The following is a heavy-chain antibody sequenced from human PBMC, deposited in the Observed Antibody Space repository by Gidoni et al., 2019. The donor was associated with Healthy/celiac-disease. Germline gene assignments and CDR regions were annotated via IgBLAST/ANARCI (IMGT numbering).Heavy chain of an antibody. CDR1: GFTFGDYA. Sequence: EVQLVESGGGLVQPGRSLRLSCTASGFTFGDYAMSWFRQAPGKGLEWVGLIRSKAYGGTTEYAASVKGRFTISRDDSKSIAYLQMNSLKTEDTAVYYCTRGAGGSYSGLLCGDVDYWGQGTLVTVSS. CDR2: IRSKAYGGTT. V-gene: IGHV3-49*03. CDR3: TRGAGGSYSGLLCGDVDY. D-gene: IGHD1-26*01. J-gene: IGHJ4*02.